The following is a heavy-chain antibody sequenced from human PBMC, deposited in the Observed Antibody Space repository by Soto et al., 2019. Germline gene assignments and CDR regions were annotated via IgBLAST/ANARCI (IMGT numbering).Heavy chain of an antibody. D-gene: IGHD3-10*01. CDR3: ARDRVHKGGRSTSYYGMDV. J-gene: IGHJ6*02. V-gene: IGHV4-59*01. CDR1: GGPISSYY. CDR2: IYYSGST. Sequence: SETLSLTCTVSGGPISSYYWSWIRQPPGKGLEWIGYIYYSGSTNYNPSLKSRVTISVDTSKNQFSLKLSSVTAADTAVYYCARDRVHKGGRSTSYYGMDVWGQGTTVTVSS.